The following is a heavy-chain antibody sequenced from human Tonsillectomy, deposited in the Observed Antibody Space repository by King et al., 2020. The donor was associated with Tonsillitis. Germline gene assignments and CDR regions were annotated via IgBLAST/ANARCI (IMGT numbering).Heavy chain of an antibody. Sequence: VQLVESGGNLVQPGGSLRLSCAASGFTFSSSAMAWVRQAPGKGLEWVSGISGSGGSTYYADSVKGRFTISRDNSKNTLYLQMNILGAEDTAPYYCAKVVSTAMVYYFVYWGQGTLVTVSS. D-gene: IGHD5-18*01. CDR3: AKVVSTAMVYYFVY. CDR1: GFTFSSSA. J-gene: IGHJ4*02. CDR2: ISGSGGST. V-gene: IGHV3-23*04.